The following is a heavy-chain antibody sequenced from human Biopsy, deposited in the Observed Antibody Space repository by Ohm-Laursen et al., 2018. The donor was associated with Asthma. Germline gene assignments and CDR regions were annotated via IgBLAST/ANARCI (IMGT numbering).Heavy chain of an antibody. CDR1: GYTFNSAG. V-gene: IGHV1-18*01. Sequence: ASVKVSCKPSGYTFNSAGITWVRQAPGQGLEWMGWISVYNGNTKVAQKLQDRVTVITGTSTSTAYMELRSLRSDDTAVYFCARAVDYSHYYGIDVWGQGTTVTVS. CDR3: ARAVDYSHYYGIDV. CDR2: ISVYNGNT. J-gene: IGHJ6*02. D-gene: IGHD3-10*01.